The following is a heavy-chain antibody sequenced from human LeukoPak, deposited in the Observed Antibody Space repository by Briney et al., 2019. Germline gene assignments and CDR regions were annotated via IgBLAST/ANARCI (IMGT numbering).Heavy chain of an antibody. CDR3: ARGGGEMATINH. CDR2: MYHSGNT. J-gene: IGHJ5*02. V-gene: IGHV4-39*07. CDR1: GGSISSSSYY. D-gene: IGHD5-24*01. Sequence: SETLSLTCTVSGGSISSSSYYWGWIRQPPGKGLEWIGSMYHSGNTYYNPSLKSRVTISVDTSKNQFSLKLSSVAAADTAVYYCARGGGEMATINHWGQGTLVTVSS.